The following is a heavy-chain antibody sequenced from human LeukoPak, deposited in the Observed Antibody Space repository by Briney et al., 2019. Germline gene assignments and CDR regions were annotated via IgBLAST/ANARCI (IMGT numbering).Heavy chain of an antibody. CDR3: AKERIASGSHDFPLFYFDC. D-gene: IGHD3-10*01. J-gene: IGHJ4*02. CDR1: GFTFSSYG. V-gene: IGHV3-30*18. CDR2: SSYDGSNN. Sequence: PGRSLRLSCAASGFTFSSYGMHWVRQPPGKGLEWVAVSSYDGSNNYYADSVKGRFTISRDNSRKTLFLQMNSLRAEDTAVYYCAKERIASGSHDFPLFYFDCWGQGTLVTVSS.